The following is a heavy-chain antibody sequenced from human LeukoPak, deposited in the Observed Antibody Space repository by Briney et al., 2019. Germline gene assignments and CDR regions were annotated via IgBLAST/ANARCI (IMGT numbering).Heavy chain of an antibody. V-gene: IGHV4-59*08. J-gene: IGHJ6*02. CDR2: IYYSGST. Sequence: SETLSLTCTVSGGSISSYYWSWIRQPPGKGLEWIGYIYYSGSTNYNPSLKSRVTISVDTSKNQFSPKLSSVTAADTAVYYCARTAGHYDILTGYHYYYYGMDVWGQGTTVTVSS. CDR3: ARTAGHYDILTGYHYYYYGMDV. CDR1: GGSISSYY. D-gene: IGHD3-9*01.